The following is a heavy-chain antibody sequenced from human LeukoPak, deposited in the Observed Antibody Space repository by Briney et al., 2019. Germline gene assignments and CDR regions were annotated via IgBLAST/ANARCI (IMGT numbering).Heavy chain of an antibody. Sequence: SETLSLTCTVSGGSISSGSYYWSWIRQPAGKGLEWIGRIYTSGSTNYNPSLKSRVTISVDTSKNQFSLKLSSVTAADTAVYFCSRDPGLYSHYIFDPQDHDYFYYFYYMDVWGKGTTVTVSS. J-gene: IGHJ6*03. D-gene: IGHD4-11*01. V-gene: IGHV4-61*02. CDR2: IYTSGST. CDR1: GGSISSGSYY. CDR3: SRDPGLYSHYIFDPQDHDYFYYFYYMDV.